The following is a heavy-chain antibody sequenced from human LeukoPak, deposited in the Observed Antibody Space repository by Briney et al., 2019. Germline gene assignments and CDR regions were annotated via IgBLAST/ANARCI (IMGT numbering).Heavy chain of an antibody. J-gene: IGHJ6*03. CDR1: GGTFSSYA. CDR3: ARGHNSGYDMYYYDAYYYYYMDV. Sequence: SVKVSCKASGGTFSSYAISWVRQAPGQGLEWMGGIIPIFGTANYAQKFQGRVTITTDESTSTAYMELSSLRSEDTAVYYCARGHNSGYDMYYYDAYYYYYMDVWAKGPRSPSP. V-gene: IGHV1-69*05. CDR2: IIPIFGTA. D-gene: IGHD3-22*01.